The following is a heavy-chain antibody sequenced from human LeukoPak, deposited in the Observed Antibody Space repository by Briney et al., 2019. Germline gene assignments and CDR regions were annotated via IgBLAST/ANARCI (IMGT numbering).Heavy chain of an antibody. V-gene: IGHV3-23*01. CDR2: ISGSGGST. J-gene: IGHJ4*02. CDR3: AKEEARLPNVDFDY. CDR1: GLTFSSYA. D-gene: IGHD6-6*01. Sequence: GGSLRLSCAASGLTFSSYAMTWVRQAPGKGLEWVSIISGSGGSTYYADSVKGRFTISRDNSKNTLYLQMNSLRAEDTAVYYCAKEEARLPNVDFDYWGQGTLVTVSS.